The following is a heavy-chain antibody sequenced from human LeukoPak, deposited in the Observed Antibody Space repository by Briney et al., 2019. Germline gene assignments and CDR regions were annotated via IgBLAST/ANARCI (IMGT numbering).Heavy chain of an antibody. J-gene: IGHJ3*02. V-gene: IGHV4-31*03. CDR3: ASSFYDFWSGSYSEDAFDI. Sequence: TSSETLSLTCTVSGGSISSGGYYWSWIRQHPGKGLEWIGYIYYSGSTYYNPSLKSRVTISVDASKNQFSLKLSSVTAADTAVYYCASSFYDFWSGSYSEDAFDIWGQGTMVTVSS. CDR2: IYYSGST. CDR1: GGSISSGGYY. D-gene: IGHD3-3*01.